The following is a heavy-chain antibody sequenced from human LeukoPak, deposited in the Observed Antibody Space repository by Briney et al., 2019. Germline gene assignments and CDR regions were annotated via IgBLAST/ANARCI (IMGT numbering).Heavy chain of an antibody. J-gene: IGHJ6*03. V-gene: IGHV1-8*01. CDR3: ASGYGSSSDYYMDV. CDR2: MNPNSGNT. Sequence: ASVKVSCKASGYTFTSYDINWVRQASGQGLEWMGWMNPNSGNTGYAPKFQGRVSMARNTSIGTAYMELSSLRSEDTAVYYCASGYGSSSDYYMDVWGKGTTVTVSS. CDR1: GYTFTSYD. D-gene: IGHD6-13*01.